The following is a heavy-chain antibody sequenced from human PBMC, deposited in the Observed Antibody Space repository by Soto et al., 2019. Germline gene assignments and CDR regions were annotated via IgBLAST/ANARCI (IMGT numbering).Heavy chain of an antibody. Sequence: SVKVSCKASGYTFTRSGISWVRQAPGQGLEWMGWISTYNGDTNYAQTFQGRVTMTTDTSTSTVHMEVRSLRSDDTAVYYCAREGVAPYYYYGMDVWGQGTPVTVSS. J-gene: IGHJ6*02. CDR2: ISTYNGDT. CDR1: GYTFTRSG. V-gene: IGHV1-18*01. D-gene: IGHD5-12*01. CDR3: AREGVAPYYYYGMDV.